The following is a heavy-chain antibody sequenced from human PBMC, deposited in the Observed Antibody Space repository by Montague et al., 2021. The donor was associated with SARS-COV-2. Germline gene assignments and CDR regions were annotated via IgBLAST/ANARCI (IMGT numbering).Heavy chain of an antibody. V-gene: IGHV2-70*01. J-gene: IGHJ4*02. CDR1: GFSLSTSGMC. CDR3: ARTLDAGTYYYDSSGYYPFDY. CDR2: IDWDDDK. Sequence: PALVKPTQTLTLTCTFSGFSLSTSGMCVSWIRQPPGKALEWLALIDWDDDKYYSTSLKTRLTISKYTSKNQVVLTMTNMDPVDTATYYCARTLDAGTYYYDSSGYYPFDYWGQGTLVTVSS. D-gene: IGHD3-22*01.